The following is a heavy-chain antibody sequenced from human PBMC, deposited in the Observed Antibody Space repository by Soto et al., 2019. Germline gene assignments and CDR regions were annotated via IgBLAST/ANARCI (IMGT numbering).Heavy chain of an antibody. CDR2: IYPSDSQT. Sequence: DVQLVQSGAEVKKPGESLKISCEGLGYSFSKFWIAWERQKPEKGLEWMGIIYPSDSQTRQSPSFRGQVTLSADKSTSTASLQWSSLRASGTAIYYGARGTASGALYFDLWGRGTLVSGSA. CDR1: GYSFSKFW. D-gene: IGHD1-1*01. CDR3: ARGTASGALYFDL. V-gene: IGHV5-51*01. J-gene: IGHJ2*01.